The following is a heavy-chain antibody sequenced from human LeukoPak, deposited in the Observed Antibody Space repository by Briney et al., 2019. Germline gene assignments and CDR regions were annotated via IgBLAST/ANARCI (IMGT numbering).Heavy chain of an antibody. CDR3: ARSTSGHNWFDP. V-gene: IGHV3-53*01. CDR2: IYSGGST. Sequence: PGGSLRLSCAASGFTVSSNYMSWVRQAPGKGLEWVSVIYSGGSTYYADSVKGRFTISRGNSKNTLYVQMNSLRAEDTAVYYCARSTSGHNWFDPWGQGTLVTVSS. J-gene: IGHJ5*02. CDR1: GFTVSSNY. D-gene: IGHD6-25*01.